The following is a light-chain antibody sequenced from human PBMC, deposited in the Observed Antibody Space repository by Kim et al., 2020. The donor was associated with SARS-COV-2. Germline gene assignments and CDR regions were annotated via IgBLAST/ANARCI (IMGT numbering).Light chain of an antibody. J-gene: IGKJ5*01. CDR1: QSVSSY. CDR2: DAS. V-gene: IGKV3-11*01. CDR3: QQRSNWLIT. Sequence: LSPGEGATRSCRASQSVSSYLAWYQQKPGQAPRLLIYDASNRATGTPARFSGSGSGTDFTLTISSLEPEDFAVYYCQQRSNWLITFGQGTRLEIK.